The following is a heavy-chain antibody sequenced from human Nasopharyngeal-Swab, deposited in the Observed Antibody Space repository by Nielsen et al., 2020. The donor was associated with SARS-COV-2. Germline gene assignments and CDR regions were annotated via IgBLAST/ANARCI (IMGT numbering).Heavy chain of an antibody. D-gene: IGHD2-2*01. V-gene: IGHV3-30*02. CDR3: AKGRGDIVVVPAAIPEYFRH. CDR2: IRYDGTDI. J-gene: IGHJ1*01. Sequence: WIRQPPGKGVEGEAFIRYDGTDIYYGDSVRGRFTISRDNSKNTLYLQVNSLRAEDTAVYYCAKGRGDIVVVPAAIPEYFRHWGQGTLVTVSS.